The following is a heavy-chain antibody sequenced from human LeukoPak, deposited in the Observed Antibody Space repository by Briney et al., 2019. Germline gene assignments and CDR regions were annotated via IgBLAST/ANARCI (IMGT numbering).Heavy chain of an antibody. J-gene: IGHJ4*02. CDR1: GGSFSGYY. CDR2: INHSGST. D-gene: IGHD3-22*01. V-gene: IGHV4-34*01. Sequence: SETLSLTCAVYGGSFSGYYWSWLRQPPGKGLEWIGEINHSGSTNYNPSLKSRVTISVDTPKNQFSLKLSSVTAADTAVYYCARGTKPMYYYDSSGDHRFDYWGQGTLVTVSS. CDR3: ARGTKPMYYYDSSGDHRFDY.